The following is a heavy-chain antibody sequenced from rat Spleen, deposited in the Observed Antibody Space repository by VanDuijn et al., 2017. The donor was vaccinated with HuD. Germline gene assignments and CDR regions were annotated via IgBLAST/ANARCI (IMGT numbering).Heavy chain of an antibody. Sequence: EVQLVESDGGLVQPGRSLKLSCAVSGFIFSDFFMAWVRQAPTKGLEWVATISYDGGRNFYRDSVKGRFTISRDNAKNSLYLQMDSLRSEDTATYYCARRHYGYTDYFDYWGQGVMVTVSS. J-gene: IGHJ2*01. V-gene: IGHV5-29*01. CDR2: ISYDGGRN. D-gene: IGHD1-9*01. CDR1: GFIFSDFF. CDR3: ARRHYGYTDYFDY.